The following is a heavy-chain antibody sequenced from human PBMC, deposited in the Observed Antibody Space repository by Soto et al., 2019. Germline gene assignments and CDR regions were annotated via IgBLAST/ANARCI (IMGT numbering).Heavy chain of an antibody. V-gene: IGHV3-23*01. Sequence: GWSLRLSCAASRFTSGYHAMNWVRQAPGKGLEWVSTISSNGENTHYADSVKGRFIISSDNSSNTVALQMNSLRVEDTAIYYCVSWVSAHFDSWGQGTLDSVTS. CDR2: ISSNGENT. J-gene: IGHJ4*01. CDR3: VSWVSAHFDS. D-gene: IGHD6-13*01. CDR1: RFTSGYHA.